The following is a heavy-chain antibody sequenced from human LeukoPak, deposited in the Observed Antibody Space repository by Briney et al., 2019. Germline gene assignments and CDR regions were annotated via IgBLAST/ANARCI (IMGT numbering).Heavy chain of an antibody. CDR2: IYYSGST. CDR3: VRHLLGGYDNFRYYYGMDV. V-gene: IGHV4-59*08. CDR1: GGSISSYY. D-gene: IGHD5-12*01. J-gene: IGHJ6*02. Sequence: SETLSLTCTVSGGSISSYYWSWIRQPPGKGLEWIGYIYYSGSTNYNPSLKSRVTISVDTSKNQFSLKLSSVTAADTAVYYCVRHLLGGYDNFRYYYGMDVWGQGTTVTVSS.